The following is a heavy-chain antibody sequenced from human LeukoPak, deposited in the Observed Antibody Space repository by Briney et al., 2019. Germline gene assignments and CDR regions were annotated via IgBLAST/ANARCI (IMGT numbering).Heavy chain of an antibody. CDR2: IGGSGGDI. CDR3: AIDPNWGILY. J-gene: IGHJ4*02. Sequence: GGSLRLSCAASGFTFSTYTMYWVRQPPGKGLEWVSIIGGSGGDIHYADSVKGRFTISRDNSKNTLYLQMNSLRVEDTAIYYCAIDPNWGILYWGQGVLVTVSS. V-gene: IGHV3-23*01. D-gene: IGHD7-27*01. CDR1: GFTFSTYT.